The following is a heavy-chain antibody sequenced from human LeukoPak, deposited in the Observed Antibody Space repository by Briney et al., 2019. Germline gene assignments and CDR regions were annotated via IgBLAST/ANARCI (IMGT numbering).Heavy chain of an antibody. D-gene: IGHD4-11*01. Sequence: NPSETLSLTCTVSGGSISSSSYYWGWIRQPPGKGLEWIGSIYYSGSTYYNPSLKSRVTISVDTSKNQFSLKLSSVTAADTAVYYCARAPTSYYYYYMDVWGKGTTVTVSS. CDR3: ARAPTSYYYYYMDV. CDR2: IYYSGST. V-gene: IGHV4-39*07. CDR1: GGSISSSSYY. J-gene: IGHJ6*03.